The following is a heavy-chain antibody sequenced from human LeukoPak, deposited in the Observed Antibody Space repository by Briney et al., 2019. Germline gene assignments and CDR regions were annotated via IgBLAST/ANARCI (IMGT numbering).Heavy chain of an antibody. D-gene: IGHD5-18*01. CDR3: ARGTVDKAMDGY. CDR2: MNPNSGNT. Sequence: ASVKVSCKASGYTFTSYDINWVRQATGQGLEWMGWMNPNSGNTGYAQKFQGRVTMTRNTSISTAYMELSSLRSEDTAVYYCARGTVDKAMDGYWGQGTLVTVSS. J-gene: IGHJ4*02. V-gene: IGHV1-8*01. CDR1: GYTFTSYD.